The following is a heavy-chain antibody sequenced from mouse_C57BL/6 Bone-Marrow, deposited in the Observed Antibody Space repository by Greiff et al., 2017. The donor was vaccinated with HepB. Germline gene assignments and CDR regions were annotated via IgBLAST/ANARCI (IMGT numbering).Heavy chain of an antibody. V-gene: IGHV3-1*01. Sequence: VQLKQSGPGMVKPSQSLSLTCTVTGYSITSGYDWHWIRHFPGNKLEWMGYISYSGSTNYNPSLKSRISITHDTSKNHFFLKLNSVTTEDTATYYCARGTTVVDYFDYWGQGTTLTVSS. CDR1: GYSITSGYD. CDR3: ARGTTVVDYFDY. CDR2: ISYSGST. D-gene: IGHD1-1*01. J-gene: IGHJ2*01.